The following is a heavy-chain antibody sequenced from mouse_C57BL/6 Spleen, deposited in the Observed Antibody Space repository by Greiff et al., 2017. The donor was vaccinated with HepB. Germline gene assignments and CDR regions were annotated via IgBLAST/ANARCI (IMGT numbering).Heavy chain of an antibody. Sequence: QVQLKQSGAELAKPGASVKLSCKASGYTFTSYWMHWVQQRPGQGLEWIGYINPSSGYTKYNQKFKDKATFTADKSSSTAYMQLSSLTYEDSAVYYCARDYGSSPAWYAYWGKGTLVTVSA. CDR1: GYTFTSYW. CDR2: INPSSGYT. V-gene: IGHV1-7*01. J-gene: IGHJ3*01. CDR3: ARDYGSSPAWYAY. D-gene: IGHD1-1*01.